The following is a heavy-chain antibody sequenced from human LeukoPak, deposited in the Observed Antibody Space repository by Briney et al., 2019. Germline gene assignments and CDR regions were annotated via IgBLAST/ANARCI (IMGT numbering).Heavy chain of an antibody. CDR1: GLTFIYAW. Sequence: KSGGSLRLSCAASGLTFIYAWMSWVRQAPGKGLEWVGRIKRKGSGGTTDYAAPVKGRFTISRDDSKNTVYLQMNSLKTEDTAIYYCIHIGSIPDRFDSWGQGTQVTVSS. CDR2: IKRKGSGGTT. V-gene: IGHV3-15*01. CDR3: IHIGSIPDRFDS. D-gene: IGHD2-21*01. J-gene: IGHJ4*02.